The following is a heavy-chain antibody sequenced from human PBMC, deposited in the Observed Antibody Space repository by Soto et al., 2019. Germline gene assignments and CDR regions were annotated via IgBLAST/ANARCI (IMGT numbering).Heavy chain of an antibody. D-gene: IGHD5-18*01. Sequence: GGSLRLSCAASGFTVSSNYMSWVRQAPGKGLEWVSVIYSGGSTYYADSVKGRFTISRDNSKNTLYLQMNSLRAEDTAVYYCARDQTGRGYSYGIDYWGQGTLVTVSS. CDR3: ARDQTGRGYSYGIDY. J-gene: IGHJ4*02. V-gene: IGHV3-53*01. CDR2: IYSGGST. CDR1: GFTVSSNY.